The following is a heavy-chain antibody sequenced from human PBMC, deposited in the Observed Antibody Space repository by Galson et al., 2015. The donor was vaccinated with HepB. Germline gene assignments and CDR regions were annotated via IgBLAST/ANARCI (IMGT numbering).Heavy chain of an antibody. CDR3: AKKRRGGNYYFDY. D-gene: IGHD3-10*01. CDR2: ISGTGGSI. CDR1: GFTFSSYA. J-gene: IGHJ4*02. Sequence: SLRLSCAASGFTFSSYAINWVRQGPGKGLDWVSGISGTGGSIYYADSVKGRFTLSRDNSKNTLSLQMNSLRAEDTAIYYCAKKRRGGNYYFDYWGQGTLVTVSS. V-gene: IGHV3-23*01.